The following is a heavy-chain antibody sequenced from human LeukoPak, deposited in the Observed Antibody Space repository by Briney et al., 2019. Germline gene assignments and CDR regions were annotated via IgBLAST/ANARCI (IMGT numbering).Heavy chain of an antibody. CDR2: IYYSGST. J-gene: IGHJ4*02. D-gene: IGHD2-21*01. CDR1: GGSISSGGYY. Sequence: PSQTLSLTCTVSGGSISSGGYYWSWIRQPPGKGLEWIGYIYYSGSTNYNPSLKSRVTISVDTSKNQFSLKLSSVTAADTAVYYCARAVVSSPGDFDYWGQGTLVTVSS. CDR3: ARAVVSSPGDFDY. V-gene: IGHV4-61*08.